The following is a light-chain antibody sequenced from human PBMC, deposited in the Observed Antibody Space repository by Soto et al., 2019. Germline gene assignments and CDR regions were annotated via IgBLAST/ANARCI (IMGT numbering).Light chain of an antibody. CDR1: QSINNF. CDR2: SAT. J-gene: IGKJ4*01. Sequence: TGSASDMSAALGARVTISCRASQSINNFLNWYQQKPGQAPKLLMYSATTLLGGVPSRFSGSGYGTDFSLTISSLKPEEWATDYGQQRFSTTQPVGTGTKGEIK. V-gene: IGKV1-39*01. CDR3: QQRFSTTQP.